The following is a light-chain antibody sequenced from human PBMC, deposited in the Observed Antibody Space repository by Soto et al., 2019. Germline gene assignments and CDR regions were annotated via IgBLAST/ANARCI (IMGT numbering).Light chain of an antibody. Sequence: DIQMTQSPSTLSASVGDRVTFTCRASQNIGRWLAWFQQKPGKAPKLLIYDASSLQSGVPSRFSCSGSGTEFTLTINSMQPDDLETYYCQQYDNYKGTFGQGTKVEI. V-gene: IGKV1-5*01. CDR3: QQYDNYKGT. CDR2: DAS. J-gene: IGKJ1*01. CDR1: QNIGRW.